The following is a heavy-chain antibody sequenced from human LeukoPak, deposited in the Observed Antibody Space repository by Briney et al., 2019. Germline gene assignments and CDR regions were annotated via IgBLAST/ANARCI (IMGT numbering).Heavy chain of an antibody. D-gene: IGHD3-22*01. CDR3: ATVSSYSWFDP. J-gene: IGHJ5*02. V-gene: IGHV4-34*01. CDR1: GGSFSGYY. Sequence: PSETLSLTCAVYGGSFSGYYWSWIRQPLGKGLEWIGEINHSGSTNYNPSLKSRVTISVDTSKNQFSLKLSSVTAADTAVYYCATVSSYSWFDPWGQGTLVTVSS. CDR2: INHSGST.